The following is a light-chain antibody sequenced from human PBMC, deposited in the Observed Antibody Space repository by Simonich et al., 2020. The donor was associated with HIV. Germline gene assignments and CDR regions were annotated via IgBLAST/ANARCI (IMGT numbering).Light chain of an antibody. Sequence: QSALTQPASVSGSPGQSITISCTGTSIDVGGYNYVSWYPQHPGKAPKLMFYDVSKRPSGVSNRFSCSKSGNTASLTISGLQAEDEADYYCSSYTSSSTVVFGGGTKLTVL. J-gene: IGLJ3*02. CDR1: SIDVGGYNY. CDR2: DVS. V-gene: IGLV2-14*03. CDR3: SSYTSSSTVV.